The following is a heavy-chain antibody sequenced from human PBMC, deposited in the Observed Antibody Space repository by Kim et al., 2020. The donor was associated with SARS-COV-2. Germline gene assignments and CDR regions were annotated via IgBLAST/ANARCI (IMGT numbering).Heavy chain of an antibody. CDR2: GNT. J-gene: IGHJ5*02. D-gene: IGHD2-15*01. V-gene: IGHV1-18*01. Sequence: GNTNYATKLQGRVTMTTDTSTSTAYMELRSLRSDDTAVYYCARERWWFDPWGQGTLVTVSS. CDR3: ARERWWFDP.